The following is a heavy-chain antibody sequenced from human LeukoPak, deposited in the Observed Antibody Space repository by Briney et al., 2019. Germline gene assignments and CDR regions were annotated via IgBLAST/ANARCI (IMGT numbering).Heavy chain of an antibody. D-gene: IGHD2-2*01. CDR3: ARERHYDSPGIPVVGEFDY. J-gene: IGHJ4*02. Sequence: SETLSLTCTVSGGSISSSSYYWGWIRQPPGKGLEWIGSIYYSGSTYYNPSLKSRVTISVDTSKNQFSLKLSSVTAADTAVYYCARERHYDSPGIPVVGEFDYWGQGTLVTVSS. CDR2: IYYSGST. CDR1: GGSISSSSYY. V-gene: IGHV4-39*07.